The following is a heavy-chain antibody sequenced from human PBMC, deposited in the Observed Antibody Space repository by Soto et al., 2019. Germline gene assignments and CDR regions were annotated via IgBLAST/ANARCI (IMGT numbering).Heavy chain of an antibody. V-gene: IGHV4-59*08. CDR2: IYYSGST. J-gene: IGHJ6*03. CDR1: GGSISSYY. Sequence: SETLSLTCTVSGGSISSYYWSWIRQPPGKGLEWIGYIYYSGSTNYNPSLKSRVTISVDTSKNQFSLKLSSVTAADTAVYYCARQTTIFGVVIPDYYYYIDVWGKGTTVTV. D-gene: IGHD3-3*01. CDR3: ARQTTIFGVVIPDYYYYIDV.